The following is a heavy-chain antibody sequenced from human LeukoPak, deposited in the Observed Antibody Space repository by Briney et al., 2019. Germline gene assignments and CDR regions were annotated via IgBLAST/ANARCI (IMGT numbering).Heavy chain of an antibody. D-gene: IGHD4-17*01. Sequence: SETLSLTCTVSGDSISSHYWGWMRQPPGKGLEWFGYFYYTGNTNYNPSLKSRVTKSVDTSKNQFSLKLSSVTAADTAVYFCAGGPTYADYGRYCFDYWGQGTLVTVSS. V-gene: IGHV4-59*11. J-gene: IGHJ4*02. CDR3: AGGPTYADYGRYCFDY. CDR1: GDSISSHY. CDR2: FYYTGNT.